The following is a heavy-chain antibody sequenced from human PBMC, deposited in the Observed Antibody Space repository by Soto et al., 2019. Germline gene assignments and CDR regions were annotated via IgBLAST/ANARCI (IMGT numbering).Heavy chain of an antibody. D-gene: IGHD4-17*01. CDR1: GYSFTSYW. Sequence: PGESLKISCKGSGYSFTSYWISWVRQMPGKGLEWMGRIDPSDSYTNYSPSFQGHVTISADKSISTAYLQWSSLKASDTAMYYCARHIPGDYGDYAPFYGMDVWGQGTTVTVSS. CDR3: ARHIPGDYGDYAPFYGMDV. V-gene: IGHV5-10-1*01. J-gene: IGHJ6*02. CDR2: IDPSDSYT.